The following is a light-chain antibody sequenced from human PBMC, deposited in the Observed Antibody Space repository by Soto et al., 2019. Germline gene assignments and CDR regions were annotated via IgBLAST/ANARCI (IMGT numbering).Light chain of an antibody. V-gene: IGLV3-21*04. CDR1: NIGSKG. Sequence: SYELTQPPSGSVAPGKKASISCGGNNIGSKGVHWYQQKPGQAPVLVIYSDTDLPPVIPERFSGSNSANLATLTISRVEAVDEADYYCQVWDSGSAHVVFGGGPKLTVL. CDR2: SDT. J-gene: IGLJ2*01. CDR3: QVWDSGSAHVV.